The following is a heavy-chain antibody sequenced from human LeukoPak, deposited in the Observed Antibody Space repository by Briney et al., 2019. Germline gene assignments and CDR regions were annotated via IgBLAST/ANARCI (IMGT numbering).Heavy chain of an antibody. Sequence: PGGSLRLSCVASGFTFNDYSMHWVRQPPGKGLEWVSLLSWDGGSRYYADSARGRFTISKDNSKNSLYLQMNSLTTEDTALYYCAKDISKRGLAIADHWGQGTLVTVSS. CDR1: GFTFNDYS. D-gene: IGHD3-3*02. V-gene: IGHV3-43*01. CDR2: LSWDGGSR. J-gene: IGHJ5*02. CDR3: AKDISKRGLAIADH.